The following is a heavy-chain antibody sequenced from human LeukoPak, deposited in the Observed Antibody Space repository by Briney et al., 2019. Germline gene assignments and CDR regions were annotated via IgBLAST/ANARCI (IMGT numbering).Heavy chain of an antibody. CDR1: GFTFSTYS. CDR3: ARELWLKVFDI. Sequence: PGGSLRLSCAASGFTFSTYSMNWVRQAPGKGLEWASAISGRSDYIFYADSARGRFTISRDNAKNSLYLQMNNLRAEDTAVYYCARELWLKVFDIWGQGTMVTVSS. D-gene: IGHD3-10*01. J-gene: IGHJ3*02. V-gene: IGHV3-21*06. CDR2: ISGRSDYI.